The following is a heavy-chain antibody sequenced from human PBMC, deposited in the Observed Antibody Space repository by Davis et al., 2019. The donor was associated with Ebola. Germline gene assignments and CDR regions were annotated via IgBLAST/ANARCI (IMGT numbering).Heavy chain of an antibody. V-gene: IGHV1-18*01. CDR3: ARGWSSSSPGGYYYGMDV. CDR1: GYTFTSYG. Sequence: ASVKVSCKASGYTFTSYGISWVRQAPGQGLEWMGWISAYNGNTNYAQKLQGRVTMTTDTSTSTAYMELRSLRSDDTAVYYCARGWSSSSPGGYYYGMDVWGQGTMVTVSS. D-gene: IGHD6-13*01. J-gene: IGHJ6*02. CDR2: ISAYNGNT.